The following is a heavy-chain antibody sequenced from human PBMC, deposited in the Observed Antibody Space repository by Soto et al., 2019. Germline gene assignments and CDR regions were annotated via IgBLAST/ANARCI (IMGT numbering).Heavy chain of an antibody. J-gene: IGHJ6*02. CDR1: GFTFSSYG. V-gene: IGHV3-30*18. CDR2: ISYDGSNK. CDR3: AKDSVHFWSGYYYYYGMDV. D-gene: IGHD3-3*02. Sequence: QVQLVESGGGVVQPGRSLRLSCAASGFTFSSYGMHWVRQAPGKGLEWVAVISYDGSNKYYADSVKGRFTISRDNSKNTLYLQMNSLRAEDTAVYYCAKDSVHFWSGYYYYYGMDVWGQGTTVTVSS.